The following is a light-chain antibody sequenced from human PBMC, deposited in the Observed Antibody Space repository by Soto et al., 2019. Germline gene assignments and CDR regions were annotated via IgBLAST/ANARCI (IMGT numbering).Light chain of an antibody. CDR1: SSDVGSYNR. CDR2: DVG. Sequence: QSALTQPPSVSGSPGQSVTISCTGTSSDVGSYNRVSWYQQPPGTAPKLMIYDVGNRPSGVPDRFSVSKSGNTASLTISGLQADDEADYYCSSYTSSNTYVFGTWTKLTVL. V-gene: IGLV2-18*02. J-gene: IGLJ1*01. CDR3: SSYTSSNTYV.